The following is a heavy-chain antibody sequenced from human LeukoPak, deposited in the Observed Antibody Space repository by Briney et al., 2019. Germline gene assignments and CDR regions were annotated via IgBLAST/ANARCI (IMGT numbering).Heavy chain of an antibody. D-gene: IGHD5-18*01. J-gene: IGHJ4*02. Sequence: GGSLRLSCAASGFTFSSYWMHWVRQAPGKGLVWVSRINTDGSSTSYADSVKGRFTISRDNAQNSLYLQMNSLRAEDTAVYYCARDRRHSHSGFDYWGQGTLVTVSS. CDR3: ARDRRHSHSGFDY. V-gene: IGHV3-74*01. CDR1: GFTFSSYW. CDR2: INTDGSST.